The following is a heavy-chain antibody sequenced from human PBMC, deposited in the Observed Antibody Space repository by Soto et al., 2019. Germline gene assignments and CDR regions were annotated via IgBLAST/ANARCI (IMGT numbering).Heavy chain of an antibody. CDR2: ISYDGSNK. CDR3: ATPPRRQLGGY. J-gene: IGHJ4*02. CDR1: GFTFSSYG. D-gene: IGHD6-6*01. Sequence: QVQLVESGGGVVQPGRSLRLSCAASGFTFSSYGMHWVRQAPGKGLEWVAVISYDGSNKYYADSVKGRFTISRDNSKNMLYLQMNSLRAEDTAVYYCATPPRRQLGGYWGQGTLVTVSS. V-gene: IGHV3-30*03.